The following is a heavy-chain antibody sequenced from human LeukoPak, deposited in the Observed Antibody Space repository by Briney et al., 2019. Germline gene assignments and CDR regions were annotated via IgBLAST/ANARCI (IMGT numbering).Heavy chain of an antibody. V-gene: IGHV1-69*04. CDR2: IIPILGIA. D-gene: IGHD4-11*01. CDR1: GDTFSSYT. Sequence: SVKVSCKASGDTFSSYTISWVRQAPGLGLEWMGRIIPILGIANYAQKFQGRVTITADKSTSTAYMELSSLRSEDTAVYYCARDGITVTSPYYYGMDVWGQGTTVTVSS. CDR3: ARDGITVTSPYYYGMDV. J-gene: IGHJ6*02.